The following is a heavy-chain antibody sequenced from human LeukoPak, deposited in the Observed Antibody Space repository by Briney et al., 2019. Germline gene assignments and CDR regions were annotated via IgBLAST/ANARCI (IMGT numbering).Heavy chain of an antibody. CDR2: IYYSGTT. J-gene: IGHJ4*02. D-gene: IGHD4-23*01. V-gene: IGHV4-39*01. CDR3: ARPYGGNPGYFDY. CDR1: GGCISSSSEY. Sequence: NPSETLSLTCTISGGCISSSSEYCGWIRPPPGKGREWIGNIYYSGTTYYNPSLKSRVTISVDTSKSQFSLKLSSVTAADTAVYYCARPYGGNPGYFDYWGQGTLVTVSS.